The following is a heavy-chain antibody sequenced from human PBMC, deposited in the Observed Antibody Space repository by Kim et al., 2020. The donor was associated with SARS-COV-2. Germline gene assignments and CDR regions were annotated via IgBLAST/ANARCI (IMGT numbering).Heavy chain of an antibody. CDR3: ARVMGYCSSTSCYVLRDYYYGMDV. V-gene: IGHV3-21*04. Sequence: GGSLRLSCAASGFTFSSYSMNWVRQAPGKGLEWVSSISSSSSYIYYADSVKGRFTISRDNAKNSLYLQMNSLRAEDTAVYYCARVMGYCSSTSCYVLRDYYYGMDVWGQGTTVTVSS. CDR1: GFTFSSYS. CDR2: ISSSSSYI. J-gene: IGHJ6*02. D-gene: IGHD2-2*01.